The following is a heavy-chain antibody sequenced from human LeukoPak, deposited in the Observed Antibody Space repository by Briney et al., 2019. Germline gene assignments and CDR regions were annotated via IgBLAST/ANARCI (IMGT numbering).Heavy chain of an antibody. J-gene: IGHJ6*03. Sequence: SETLSLTCTVSGYSISSGYYWGWIRQPPGKGLEWIGRIYHSGSTYYNPSLTSRVTISVDTSKNQFSLKLSSVTAADTAVYYCAGGRRDSGSYGSFVYYYYYYMDVWGKGTTVTVSS. CDR2: IYHSGST. V-gene: IGHV4-38-2*02. D-gene: IGHD3-10*01. CDR3: AGGRRDSGSYGSFVYYYYYYMDV. CDR1: GYSISSGYY.